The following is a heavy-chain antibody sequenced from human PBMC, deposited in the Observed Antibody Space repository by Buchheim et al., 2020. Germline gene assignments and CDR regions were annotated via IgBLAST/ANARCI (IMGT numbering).Heavy chain of an antibody. D-gene: IGHD6-13*01. CDR1: GGTFSSFS. J-gene: IGHJ6*02. CDR2: ITPIFGSA. CDR3: ARDWGMVAAAGTDYYYYYGMDV. Sequence: QVQLVQSGAEVKKPGSSVKVSCKASGGTFSSFSINWVRHAPGQGLEWMGGITPIFGSANYAQKFQGRVTITADKSTSTAYMELSSLRSEDTAVYYCARDWGMVAAAGTDYYYYYGMDVWGQGTT. V-gene: IGHV1-69*06.